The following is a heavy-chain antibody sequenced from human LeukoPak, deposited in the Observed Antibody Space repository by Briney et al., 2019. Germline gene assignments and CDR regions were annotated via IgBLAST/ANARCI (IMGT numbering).Heavy chain of an antibody. J-gene: IGHJ4*01. CDR1: GFTFSSYA. Sequence: GGSLRLSCTDSGFTFSSYALAWVRQAPGKGLEWVADVTSRGVGTHYADSVKGRFTISRDNSKNTIYLQMNSLRAEDTAIYYCGSDPNGDYVGALGNWGRGTLVTVSS. V-gene: IGHV3-23*01. CDR3: GSDPNGDYVGALGN. CDR2: VTSRGVGT. D-gene: IGHD4-17*01.